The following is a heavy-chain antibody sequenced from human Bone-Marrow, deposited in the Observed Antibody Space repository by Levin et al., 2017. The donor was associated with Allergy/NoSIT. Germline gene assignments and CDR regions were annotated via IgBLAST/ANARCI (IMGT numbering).Heavy chain of an antibody. V-gene: IGHV3-30*04. D-gene: IGHD1-26*01. CDR3: ARSGSYFYFDY. Sequence: GESLKISCAASGFTFSSYAMHWVRQAPGKGLEWVAVISYDGSNKYYADSVKGRFTISRDNSKNTLYLQMNSLRAEDTAVYYCARSGSYFYFDYWGQGTLVTVSS. J-gene: IGHJ4*02. CDR2: ISYDGSNK. CDR1: GFTFSSYA.